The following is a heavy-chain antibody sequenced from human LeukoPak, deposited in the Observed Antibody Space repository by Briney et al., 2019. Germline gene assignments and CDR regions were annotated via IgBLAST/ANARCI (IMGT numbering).Heavy chain of an antibody. CDR2: IIPIFGTA. CDR1: GGTFSSYA. CDR3: ARDGYSGYDLYY. Sequence: SVKVSCKASGGTFSSYAISWVRQAPGQGLEWMGRIIPIFGTANYAQKFQGRVTITTDVSTSTAYMELSSLGSEDTAVYYCARDGYSGYDLYYWGQGTLVTVSS. V-gene: IGHV1-69*05. D-gene: IGHD5-12*01. J-gene: IGHJ4*02.